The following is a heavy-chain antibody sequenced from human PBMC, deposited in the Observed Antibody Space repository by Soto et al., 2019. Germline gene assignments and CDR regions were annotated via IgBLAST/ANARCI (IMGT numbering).Heavy chain of an antibody. Sequence: PSETLSLTCAVYGGSFSAYYWSWVRRPPGKGLGWIGEIIHSESTKYNPSLKSRVTISVDTSKNQFSLKLSSVTAADTAVYYCARQRPTDGRWEFANYYGMDVWGQGTPVTVSS. V-gene: IGHV4-34*12. J-gene: IGHJ6*02. D-gene: IGHD1-26*01. CDR1: GGSFSAYY. CDR2: IIHSEST. CDR3: ARQRPTDGRWEFANYYGMDV.